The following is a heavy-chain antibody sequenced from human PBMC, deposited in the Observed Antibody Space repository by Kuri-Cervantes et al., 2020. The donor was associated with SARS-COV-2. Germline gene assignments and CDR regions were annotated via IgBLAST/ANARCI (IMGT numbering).Heavy chain of an antibody. V-gene: IGHV3-33*01. J-gene: IGHJ4*02. CDR3: ARGTPQYGGPFDY. D-gene: IGHD4-23*01. Sequence: GGSLRLSCAASGFTFSSYGMHWVRQAPGKGLEWVAVIWYDGSNKYYADSVKGRFTISRDNSKNTLYLQMNSLRAEDTAVYYCARGTPQYGGPFDYWGQGTLVTVSS. CDR2: IWYDGSNK. CDR1: GFTFSSYG.